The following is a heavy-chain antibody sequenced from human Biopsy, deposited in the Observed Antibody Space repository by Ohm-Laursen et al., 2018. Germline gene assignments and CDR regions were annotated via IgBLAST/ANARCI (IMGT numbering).Heavy chain of an antibody. V-gene: IGHV3-11*01. Sequence: GSLRLSCAAAGFTSSNYQMSWIRQTPGKGLEWVSHISSGGSTIFHADSVKGRFTISRDDAKGSLYLQMTNLRAEDTAVYYCGRSYGTMAAPVHLWGQGTLVTVSS. CDR3: GRSYGTMAAPVHL. J-gene: IGHJ4*01. CDR1: GFTSSNYQ. D-gene: IGHD1-7*01. CDR2: ISSGGSTI.